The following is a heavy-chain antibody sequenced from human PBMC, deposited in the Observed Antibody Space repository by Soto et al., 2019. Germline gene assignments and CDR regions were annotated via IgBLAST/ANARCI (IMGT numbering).Heavy chain of an antibody. J-gene: IGHJ5*01. CDR2: TYYRSNLYY. D-gene: IGHD1-26*01. CDR3: ERGEKYPARTSDS. V-gene: IGHV6-1*01. Sequence: HTVSLTCPITACSLSGNIALWIFVRRSPSRVLAWLGRTYYRSNLYYEYALSVRCRITSNPDTSKNQYSLQLNSVTPEDNAVYFGERGEKYPARTSDSWGQGPLVTVSS. CDR1: ACSLSGNIAL.